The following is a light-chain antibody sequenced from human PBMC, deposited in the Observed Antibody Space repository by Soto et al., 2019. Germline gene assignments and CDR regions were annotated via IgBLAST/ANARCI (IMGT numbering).Light chain of an antibody. CDR1: SSDVGGYNY. J-gene: IGLJ1*01. Sequence: QSALTQPASVSGSPGQSITISCTGTSSDVGGYNYVSWYQQHPGKAPKLIIYEVSDRPSRVSHRFSGSKSGNTASLTISGLQAEDEADYYCNSYTIISAPFVFGAGTKVTVL. CDR3: NSYTIISAPFV. CDR2: EVS. V-gene: IGLV2-14*01.